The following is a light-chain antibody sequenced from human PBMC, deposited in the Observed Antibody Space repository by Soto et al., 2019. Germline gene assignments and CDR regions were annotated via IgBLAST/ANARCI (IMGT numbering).Light chain of an antibody. CDR3: QSYDSSLSSWV. V-gene: IGLV1-40*01. CDR2: SNS. J-gene: IGLJ3*02. Sequence: QSVLTQPPSMSGAPGQRVTISCTGSSSNIGAVYDVHWYQQLPGTAPKLLIYSNSNRPSGVPDRFSGSKSGTSASLAITGLQAEDEADYYCQSYDSSLSSWVFGGGTKLTVL. CDR1: SSNIGAVYD.